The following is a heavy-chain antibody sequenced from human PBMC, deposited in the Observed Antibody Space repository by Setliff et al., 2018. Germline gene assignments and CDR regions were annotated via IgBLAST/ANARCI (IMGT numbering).Heavy chain of an antibody. CDR3: ARDDSSGYHTTYVDY. D-gene: IGHD3-22*01. CDR2: FIPMEGRA. J-gene: IGHJ4*02. Sequence: GASVKVSCKASGSSFSSYTISWVRQAPGQGLEWMGRFIPMEGRADYAQNFQGRVTIIADKSTSTVYMELSSLRSEDTAVYYCARDDSSGYHTTYVDYWGQGTLVTV. CDR1: GSSFSSYT. V-gene: IGHV1-69*08.